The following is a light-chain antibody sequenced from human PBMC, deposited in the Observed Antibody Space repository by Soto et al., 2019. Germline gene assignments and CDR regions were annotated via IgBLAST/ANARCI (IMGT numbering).Light chain of an antibody. CDR2: GAS. CDR1: QSLSSNY. CDR3: QQYGTSLWT. Sequence: EIVLTQSPGTLSVSPGERVTLSCRASQSLSSNYLAWYQQKPGQAPRLLIYGASSRATGIPDWFSGSGSGTDFTLTISRLEPEDFAVYYCQQYGTSLWTFGQGTKVEIK. J-gene: IGKJ1*01. V-gene: IGKV3-20*01.